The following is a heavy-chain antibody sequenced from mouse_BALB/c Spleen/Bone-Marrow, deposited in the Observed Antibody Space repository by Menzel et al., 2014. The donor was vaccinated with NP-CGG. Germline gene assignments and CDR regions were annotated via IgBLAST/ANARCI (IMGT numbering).Heavy chain of an antibody. CDR3: ARRGHGFAWFAY. CDR2: ILPGSGST. V-gene: IGHV1-9*01. J-gene: IGHJ3*01. CDR1: GYTFSSYW. D-gene: IGHD1-2*01. Sequence: VKVVESGTELMKPGASVKISCKATGYTFSSYWIEWVNQRPGHGLEWIGEILPGSGSTNYNEKFKGKATFTADTSSNTAYMQLSSLTSEDSAVYYCARRGHGFAWFAYWGQGTLVTVSA.